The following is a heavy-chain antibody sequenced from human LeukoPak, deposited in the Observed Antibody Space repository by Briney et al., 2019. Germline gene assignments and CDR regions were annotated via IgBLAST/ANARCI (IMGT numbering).Heavy chain of an antibody. CDR2: VNPNNGGT. CDR1: GYTFDAFY. J-gene: IGHJ4*02. V-gene: IGHV1-2*02. CDR3: ARDFHSSGYYHYFHY. Sequence: ASVKVSCKSSGYTFDAFYMHWVRQAPGQGLEWVGWVNPNNGGTNFAQKFEGRVTLTSDSSVGTAYMELTRLTSDDTAVYYCARDFHSSGYYHYFHYWGQGTLVTVSS. D-gene: IGHD3-22*01.